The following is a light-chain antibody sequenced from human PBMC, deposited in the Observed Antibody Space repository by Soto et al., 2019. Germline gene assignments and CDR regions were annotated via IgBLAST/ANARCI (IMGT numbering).Light chain of an antibody. J-gene: IGKJ1*01. Sequence: DIQMTQSPSSLSASVGERATITCRASQSISSYLNWYQQKPGKAPKLLIYAASSLQSGVPARFSGSGSGTDFTLTISSLEPEDFATYYCQQSYSSRWTFGQGTKVEIK. V-gene: IGKV1-39*01. CDR3: QQSYSSRWT. CDR1: QSISSY. CDR2: AAS.